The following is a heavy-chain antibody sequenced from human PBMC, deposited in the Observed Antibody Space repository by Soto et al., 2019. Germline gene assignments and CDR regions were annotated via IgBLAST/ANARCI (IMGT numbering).Heavy chain of an antibody. Sequence: SETLSLTCTVSGGSISSYYWSWIRQPPGKGLEWIGYIYYSGSTNYNPSLKSRVTISVDTSKNQFSLKLSSVTAADTAVYYCARAYYDILTGYYNYWYFDLWGRGTLVTVSS. CDR3: ARAYYDILTGYYNYWYFDL. CDR1: GGSISSYY. CDR2: IYYSGST. D-gene: IGHD3-9*01. J-gene: IGHJ2*01. V-gene: IGHV4-59*01.